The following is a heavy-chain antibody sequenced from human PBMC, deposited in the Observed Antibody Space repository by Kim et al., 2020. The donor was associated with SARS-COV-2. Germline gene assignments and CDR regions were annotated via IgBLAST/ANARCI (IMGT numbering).Heavy chain of an antibody. D-gene: IGHD3-10*01. Sequence: SETLSLTCTVSGGSISSSSYYWGWIRQPPGKGLEWIGSIYYSGSTYYNPSLKSRVTISVDTSKNQFSLKLSSVTAADTAVYYCASGLYYYGSGSYYIAYYLAYWGQGTLVTVSS. CDR1: GGSISSSSYY. CDR2: IYYSGST. CDR3: ASGLYYYGSGSYYIAYYLAY. V-gene: IGHV4-39*01. J-gene: IGHJ4*02.